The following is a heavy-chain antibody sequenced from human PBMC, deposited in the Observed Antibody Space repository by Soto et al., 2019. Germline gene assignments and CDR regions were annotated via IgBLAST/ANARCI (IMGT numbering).Heavy chain of an antibody. CDR2: ISYDGSNK. V-gene: IGHV3-30-3*01. CDR3: ARDYSSGPPVGY. D-gene: IGHD6-19*01. Sequence: QVQLVESGGGVVQPGRSLRLSCAASGFTFGSYAMHWVRQAPGKGLEWVAVISYDGSNKYYADSVKGRFTISRDNSKNTLYLQMNSLRAEDTAVYYCARDYSSGPPVGYWGQGTLVTVSS. CDR1: GFTFGSYA. J-gene: IGHJ4*02.